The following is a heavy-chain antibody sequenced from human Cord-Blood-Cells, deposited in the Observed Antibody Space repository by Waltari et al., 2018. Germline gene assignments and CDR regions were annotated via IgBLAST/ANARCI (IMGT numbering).Heavy chain of an antibody. CDR1: GFTFSSFS. D-gene: IGHD1-26*01. CDR3: ARVRSGSYYFDY. J-gene: IGHJ4*02. Sequence: EVQLVESGGGLVKPGGSLRLSGXXPGFTFSSFSWTGFRQPPGXXXVXXXSNSSNSSYIYYADSVKGRFTISXXNEKNTLYLQMNSLRAEDTAVYYCARVRSGSYYFDYWGQGTLVTVSS. V-gene: IGHV3-21*01. CDR2: NSSNSSYI.